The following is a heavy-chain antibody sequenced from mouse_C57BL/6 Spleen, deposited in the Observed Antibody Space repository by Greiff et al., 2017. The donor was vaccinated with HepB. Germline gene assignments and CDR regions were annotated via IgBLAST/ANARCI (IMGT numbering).Heavy chain of an antibody. CDR2: IYPNSGST. D-gene: IGHD1-1*01. J-gene: IGHJ4*01. CDR3: ARWGTTLVAPYAMDY. CDR1: GYTFTSYW. Sequence: VQLQQPGAELVKPGASVKLSCKASGYTFTSYWMHWVKQRPGQGLEWIGMIYPNSGSTNYNEKFKSKATLTVDTSSSTSYMQLSSLTSEDSAVYSGARWGTTLVAPYAMDYWGQGTSGTVSS. V-gene: IGHV1-64*01.